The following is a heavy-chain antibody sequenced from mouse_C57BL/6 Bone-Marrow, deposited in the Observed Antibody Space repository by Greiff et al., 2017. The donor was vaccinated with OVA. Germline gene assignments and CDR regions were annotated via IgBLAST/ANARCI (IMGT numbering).Heavy chain of an antibody. CDR3: ALITTVVARYYYAMDY. D-gene: IGHD1-1*01. V-gene: IGHV1-77*01. CDR1: GYTFTDYY. Sequence: QVELQQSVAELVKPGASVKISCKASGYTFTDYYINWVKQRPGQGLEWIGKIGPGSGSTYYNEKFKGKTTLTADKSSSTAYMQLSSLTSEDSAVYFCALITTVVARYYYAMDYWGQGTSVTVSS. J-gene: IGHJ4*01. CDR2: IGPGSGST.